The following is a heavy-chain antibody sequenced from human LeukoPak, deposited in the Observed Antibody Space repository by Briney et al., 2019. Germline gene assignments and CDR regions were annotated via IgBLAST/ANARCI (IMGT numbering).Heavy chain of an antibody. CDR1: GGSISSHY. D-gene: IGHD6-19*01. CDR2: ICPSGSD. CDR3: ARQRAGNYFDY. Sequence: PSETLSLTCTVSGGSISSHYWSWIRQPPGKGLEWIAYICPSGSDNYNPSLKSRVTTSSDTSKNQFSLRLSSVTAADTAVYYCARQRAGNYFDYWGQGTLVTVSS. V-gene: IGHV4-4*09. J-gene: IGHJ4*02.